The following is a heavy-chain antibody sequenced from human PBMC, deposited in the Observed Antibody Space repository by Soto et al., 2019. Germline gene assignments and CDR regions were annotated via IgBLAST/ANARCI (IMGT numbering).Heavy chain of an antibody. V-gene: IGHV4-31*03. CDR2: IYYSGST. CDR3: ARDPHNYYGSGSST. CDR1: GGSISSGGYY. D-gene: IGHD3-10*01. J-gene: IGHJ4*02. Sequence: LSLTCTVSGGSISSGGYYWSWIRQHPGKGLEWIGYIYYSGSTYYNPSLKSRVTISVDTSKTQFSLKLSSVTAADTAVYYCARDPHNYYGSGSSTWGQGTLVTVSS.